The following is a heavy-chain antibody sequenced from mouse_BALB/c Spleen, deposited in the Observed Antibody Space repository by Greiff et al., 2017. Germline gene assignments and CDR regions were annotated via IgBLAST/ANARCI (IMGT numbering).Heavy chain of an antibody. CDR3: ARSDYYGSRWYFDV. CDR1: GYTFTSYT. V-gene: IGHV1-4*01. Sequence: VQLQQSGAELARPGASVKMSCKASGYTFTSYTMHWVKQRPGQVLEWIGYINPSSGYTNYNQKFKDKATLTADKSSSTAYMQLSSLTSEDSAVYYCARSDYYGSRWYFDVWGAGTTVTVSS. CDR2: INPSSGYT. D-gene: IGHD1-1*01. J-gene: IGHJ1*01.